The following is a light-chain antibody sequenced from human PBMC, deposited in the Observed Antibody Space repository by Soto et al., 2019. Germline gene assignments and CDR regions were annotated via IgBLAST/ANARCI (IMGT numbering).Light chain of an antibody. J-gene: IGKJ2*01. V-gene: IGKV4-1*01. CDR1: QSVFYSPNNKNY. Sequence: IVMTQSPDSLAVSLGERATINCRSGQSVFYSPNNKNYLAWYQQKPRQPPKLLIYWASTRESGVPDRFSGSGSGTDFTLTISSLQAEDVAVYYCQQYYDTPYTFGQGTKLEIK. CDR3: QQYYDTPYT. CDR2: WAS.